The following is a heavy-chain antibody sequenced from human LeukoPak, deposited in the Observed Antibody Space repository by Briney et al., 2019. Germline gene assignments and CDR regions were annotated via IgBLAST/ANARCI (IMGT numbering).Heavy chain of an antibody. CDR3: AACPADYNTLGSSYKV. J-gene: IGHJ4*02. D-gene: IGHD3-10*01. CDR1: SASITSSPYF. Sequence: SETLSLTCTVSSASITSSPYFWGWIRQSPGKGLEWIGSISYSGTTYYNPSLKSRVAISVDTSKNQFSLKLNSVTAADTAVFYWAACPADYNTLGSSYKVWGQGTLVTVSS. CDR2: ISYSGTT. V-gene: IGHV4-39*01.